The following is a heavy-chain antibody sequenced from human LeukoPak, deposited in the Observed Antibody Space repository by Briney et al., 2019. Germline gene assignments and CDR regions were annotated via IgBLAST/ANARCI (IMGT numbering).Heavy chain of an antibody. CDR3: AAYYGEGWFGP. D-gene: IGHD4-17*01. V-gene: IGHV1-18*04. Sequence: GASVKLSCKASGYTFTSDGISWVRLAPGQGLEWMGWISAYNGNTNYAQELQGRVTMTTDTSTSTAYMELRRLRSEDTAVYYCAAYYGEGWFGPRGQETLVTVSS. CDR1: GYTFTSDG. J-gene: IGHJ5*02. CDR2: ISAYNGNT.